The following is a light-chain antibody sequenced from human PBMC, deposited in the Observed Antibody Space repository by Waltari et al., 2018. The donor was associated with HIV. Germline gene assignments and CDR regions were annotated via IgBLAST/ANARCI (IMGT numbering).Light chain of an antibody. CDR3: AAWDASLGGVV. CDR1: SSNIGRHF. V-gene: IGLV1-47*02. CDR2: SNF. J-gene: IGLJ2*01. Sequence: QSVLTQPPSASGTPGQRVAISCSGSSSNIGRHFVYWYQQLPGTAPKLLFSNFQRPSGVPDRFSGSKSGTSASLAISGLRSEDEADYYCAAWDASLGGVVFGGGTTLTVL.